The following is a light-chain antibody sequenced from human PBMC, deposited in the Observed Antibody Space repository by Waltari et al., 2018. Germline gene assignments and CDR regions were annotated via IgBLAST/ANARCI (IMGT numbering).Light chain of an antibody. Sequence: QLVLTQSPSASASLGASVMPTCTLSSGHSHYAIAWHQQQPDKGPRYLMKVNSGGSHTKEDGIPDRFSGCSSGAGRYLTISSLQSDDEAYYYCQTWGTGIRVFGGGTKLTVL. CDR2: VNSGGSH. CDR1: SGHSHYA. J-gene: IGLJ3*02. V-gene: IGLV4-69*01. CDR3: QTWGTGIRV.